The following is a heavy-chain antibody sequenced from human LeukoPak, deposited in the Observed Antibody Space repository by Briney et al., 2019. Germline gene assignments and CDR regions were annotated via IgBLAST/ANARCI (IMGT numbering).Heavy chain of an antibody. CDR1: GFTFSSYA. J-gene: IGHJ4*02. CDR3: ARADYYDSSGSRKKANYFDY. V-gene: IGHV3-30*04. Sequence: GGSLRLSCAASGFTFSSYAMHWVRQAPGKGLEWVAVISYDGSNKYYADSVKGRFTISRDNAKNSLYLQMNSLRAEDTAVYYCARADYYDSSGSRKKANYFDYWGQGTLVTVSS. D-gene: IGHD3-22*01. CDR2: ISYDGSNK.